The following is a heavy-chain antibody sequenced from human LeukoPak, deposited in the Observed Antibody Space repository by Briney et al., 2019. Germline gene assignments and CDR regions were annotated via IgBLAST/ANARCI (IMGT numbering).Heavy chain of an antibody. V-gene: IGHV3-23*01. CDR3: AKDLVVGALDY. J-gene: IGHJ4*02. D-gene: IGHD1-26*01. CDR1: GFTFSIYA. Sequence: GGSLRLSCAASGFTFSIYAMTWIRQAPGKGLEWVSSISGSGGSTYYADSVKGRFTISRDNSRNMLFLQMNSLRADDTAVYYCAKDLVVGALDYWGQGTLVTVSS. CDR2: ISGSGGST.